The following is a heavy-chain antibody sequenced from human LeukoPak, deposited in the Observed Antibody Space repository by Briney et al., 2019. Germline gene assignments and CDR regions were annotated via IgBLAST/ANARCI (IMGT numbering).Heavy chain of an antibody. CDR1: GGSISSYY. D-gene: IGHD1-26*01. J-gene: IGHJ4*02. CDR3: ARAALTMGATKFDY. CDR2: IYYSGST. Sequence: SETLSLTCTVSGGSISSYYWSWIRQPPGKGLEWIGYIYYSGSTNYNPSLKSRVTISLDASKNQFSLKLSPVTAADTALYYCARAALTMGATKFDYWGQGTLVTVSS. V-gene: IGHV4-59*01.